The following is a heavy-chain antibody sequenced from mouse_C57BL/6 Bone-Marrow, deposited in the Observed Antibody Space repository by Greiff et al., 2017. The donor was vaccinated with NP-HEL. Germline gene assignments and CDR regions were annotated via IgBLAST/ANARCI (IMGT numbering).Heavy chain of an antibody. J-gene: IGHJ2*01. CDR3: ASLTEGPFDY. CDR1: GFTFSSYT. CDR2: ISGGGGNT. D-gene: IGHD1-1*01. V-gene: IGHV5-9*01. Sequence: DVMLVESGGGLVKPGGSLKLSCAASGFTFSSYTMSWVRQTPEKRLEWVATISGGGGNTYYPDSVKGRFTISRDNAKNTLYLQMSSLRSEDTALYYCASLTEGPFDYWGQGTTLTVSS.